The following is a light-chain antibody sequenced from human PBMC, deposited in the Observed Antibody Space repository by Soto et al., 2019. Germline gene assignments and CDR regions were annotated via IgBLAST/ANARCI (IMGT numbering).Light chain of an antibody. J-gene: IGKJ1*01. CDR1: QSVSSY. CDR3: QQRSNWSWT. V-gene: IGKV3-11*01. Sequence: EIVLTQSPATLSLSPGERATLSCRASQSVSSYLAWYQQKPGQAPRLLIYDASNRATGTPARFSGSGSGTDFTLTISSLEPEDFAVYYCQQRSNWSWTFGQGTRWIS. CDR2: DAS.